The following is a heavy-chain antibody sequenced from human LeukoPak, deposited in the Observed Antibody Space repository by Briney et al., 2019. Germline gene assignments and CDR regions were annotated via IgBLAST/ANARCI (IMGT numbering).Heavy chain of an antibody. CDR1: QFSFSDYA. J-gene: IGHJ4*02. CDR2: ISDDGSIK. D-gene: IGHD3-3*01. V-gene: IGHV3-30*04. CDR3: AIDFVGWSPDYFDV. Sequence: GRSLRLSCAASQFSFSDYAMHWVRQAPDKVLEWVAVISDDGSIKIYRDSVKRRFTISRDNSKNTLYLEMNSLRDEDTGLYYCAIDFVGWSPDYFDVWGQGTLVTVSS.